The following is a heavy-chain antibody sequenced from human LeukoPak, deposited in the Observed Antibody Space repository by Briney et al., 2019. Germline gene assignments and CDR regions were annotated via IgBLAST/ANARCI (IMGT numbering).Heavy chain of an antibody. Sequence: GGSLRLSCAASGFTFSSYWMYWVRQAPGKGLVWVSRINSDARNTNYADSVQGRFTISRDNAKNTLYLQMNSLRVEDTAVYYCARDRVGGHGWFDPWGQGTLVTVSS. CDR2: INSDARNT. V-gene: IGHV3-74*01. CDR3: ARDRVGGHGWFDP. CDR1: GFTFSSYW. J-gene: IGHJ5*02. D-gene: IGHD2-15*01.